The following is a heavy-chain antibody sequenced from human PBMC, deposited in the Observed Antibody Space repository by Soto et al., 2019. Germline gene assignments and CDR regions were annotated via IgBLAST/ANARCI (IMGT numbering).Heavy chain of an antibody. J-gene: IGHJ6*02. V-gene: IGHV1-18*01. D-gene: IGHD2-2*01. CDR2: ISAYNGNT. CDR3: ARGGIVVADV. CDR1: GYTFTSYG. Sequence: ASVKVSCKASGYTFTSYGISWVRQAPGQGLEWMGWISAYNGNTNYAQKFQGRVTITRDTSASTAYMELSSLRSEDTAVYYCARGGIVVADVWGQGTTVTVSS.